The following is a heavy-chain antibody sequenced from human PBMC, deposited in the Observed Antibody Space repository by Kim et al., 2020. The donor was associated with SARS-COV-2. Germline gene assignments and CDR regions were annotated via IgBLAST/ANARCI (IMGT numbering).Heavy chain of an antibody. V-gene: IGHV3-48*02. Sequence: GGSLRLSCAASGFIFSNYNMIWVRQAPGKGPEWVSYISTGSSTIHYADSVKGRFTISRDDVTNSLFLQMTSLRDEDTAVYYCSRDLRGDPWGQGTLVTVSS. CDR3: SRDLRGDP. CDR2: ISTGSSTI. J-gene: IGHJ5*02. D-gene: IGHD3-16*01. CDR1: GFIFSNYN.